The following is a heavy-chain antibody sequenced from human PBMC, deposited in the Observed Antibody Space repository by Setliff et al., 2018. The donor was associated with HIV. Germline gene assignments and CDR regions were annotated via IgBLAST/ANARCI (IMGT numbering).Heavy chain of an antibody. CDR3: ARDGGYSSPYYFHY. V-gene: IGHV1-46*01. Sequence: ASVKVSCKTSGYAFTSYYMHWVRQAPGQGLEWMGVINPSGGSTNYAQKFQGRVTMTGDTSTSTVYMDLSSPRSEDTAVYYCARDGGYSSPYYFHYWGQGTLVTVSS. D-gene: IGHD5-18*01. J-gene: IGHJ4*02. CDR2: INPSGGST. CDR1: GYAFTSYY.